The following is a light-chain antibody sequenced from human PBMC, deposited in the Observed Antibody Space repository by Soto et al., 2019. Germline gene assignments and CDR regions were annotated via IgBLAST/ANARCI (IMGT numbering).Light chain of an antibody. CDR3: QSYDSSLSGSYV. Sequence: QSVLTQPPSVSGAPGQRVTISCTGSSSNIWAGYDVHWYQQLPGTALKLLIYGNSNRPSGVPDRFSGSKSGTSASLAITGLQAEDEADYCCQSYDSSLSGSYVFGTATKSPS. CDR1: SSNIWAGYD. J-gene: IGLJ1*01. CDR2: GNS. V-gene: IGLV1-40*01.